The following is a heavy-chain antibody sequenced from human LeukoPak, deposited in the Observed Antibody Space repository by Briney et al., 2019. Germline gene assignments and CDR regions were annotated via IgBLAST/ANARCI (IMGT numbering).Heavy chain of an antibody. D-gene: IGHD1-26*01. CDR3: ARDKLSGSYGGYYFDY. V-gene: IGHV1-69*13. J-gene: IGHJ4*02. CDR1: GGTFSSYA. CDR2: IIPIFGTA. Sequence: SVKVSCKASGGTFSSYAISWVRQAPGQGLEWMGGIIPIFGTANYAQKFQGRVTITADESTSTAYMELSSLRSEDTAVYYCARDKLSGSYGGYYFDYWGQGTLVTVSS.